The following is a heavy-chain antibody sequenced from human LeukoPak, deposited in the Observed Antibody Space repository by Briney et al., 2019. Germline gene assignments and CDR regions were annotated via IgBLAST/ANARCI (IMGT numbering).Heavy chain of an antibody. J-gene: IGHJ4*02. CDR3: ARSRGRLAQLDY. D-gene: IGHD6-25*01. V-gene: IGHV4-61*02. Sequence: SQTLSLTCTLSGGSISSGSYYWSRIRQPAGKGLEWIGRIYTSGSTNYNPSLKSRVTISVDTSKNQFSLKLRSVTAADTAVYYCARSRGRLAQLDYWGQGTLVTVSS. CDR1: GGSISSGSYY. CDR2: IYTSGST.